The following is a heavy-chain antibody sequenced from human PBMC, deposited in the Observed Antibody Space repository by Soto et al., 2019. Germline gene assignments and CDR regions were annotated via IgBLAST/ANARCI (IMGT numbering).Heavy chain of an antibody. CDR2: ISGSGGTT. V-gene: IGHV3-23*01. CDR1: GFTFNSYA. D-gene: IGHD3-10*01. J-gene: IGHJ4*02. Sequence: EVQLLESGGGLVQPGGSLRLSCGGSGFTFNSYAMTWVRQAPGKGLEWVSAISGSGGTTYYANSVKGRFTISRDQSKDTLYLQMNILKAEDTAIYYCAMDRHYGSVTYSDSDLDYWGQGTLVTVSS. CDR3: AMDRHYGSVTYSDSDLDY.